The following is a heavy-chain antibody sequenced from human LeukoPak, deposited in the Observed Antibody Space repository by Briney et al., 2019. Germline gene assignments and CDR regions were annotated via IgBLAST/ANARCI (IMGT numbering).Heavy chain of an antibody. Sequence: ASVKVSCKASGYTFTGYYMHWVRQAPGRGLEWMGWINPNSGGTNYAQKFQGRVTMTRDTSISTAYMVLSRLRSDDTAVYYCARRRGQQLGGFDPWGQGTLVTVSS. V-gene: IGHV1-2*02. D-gene: IGHD6-13*01. CDR2: INPNSGGT. J-gene: IGHJ5*02. CDR3: ARRRGQQLGGFDP. CDR1: GYTFTGYY.